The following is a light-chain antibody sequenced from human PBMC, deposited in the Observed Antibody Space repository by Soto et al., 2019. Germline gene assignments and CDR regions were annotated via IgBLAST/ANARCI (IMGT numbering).Light chain of an antibody. CDR1: QSVSSN. V-gene: IGKV3-15*01. CDR3: QQYNNWPWT. J-gene: IGKJ1*01. Sequence: EIVMTQSPATLSVSPGERATLSCRASQSVSSNLAWYQQKPGQAPRLLIYGASTRATGIPTRFSGSGSGTVYTPTISSLQSEGFAVYYCQQYNNWPWTFGQGTKVEIK. CDR2: GAS.